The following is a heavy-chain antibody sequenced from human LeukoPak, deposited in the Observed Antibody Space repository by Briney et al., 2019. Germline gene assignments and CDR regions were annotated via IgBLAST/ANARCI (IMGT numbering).Heavy chain of an antibody. CDR3: ARATYYYDSSGYYRSYYFDY. Sequence: SETLSLTCAVYGGSFSGYYWSWIRQPPGKGLEWIGEINHSGSTNYNPSLKSRVTISVDTSKNQFSLKLSSVTAADTAMYYCARATYYYDSSGYYRSYYFDYWGQGTLVTVSS. CDR2: INHSGST. D-gene: IGHD3-22*01. V-gene: IGHV4-34*01. J-gene: IGHJ4*02. CDR1: GGSFSGYY.